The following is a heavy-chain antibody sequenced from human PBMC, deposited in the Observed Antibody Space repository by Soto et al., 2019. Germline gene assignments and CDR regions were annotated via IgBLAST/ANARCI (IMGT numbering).Heavy chain of an antibody. CDR2: ISWDGGIT. J-gene: IGHJ3*02. V-gene: IGHV3-43*01. D-gene: IGHD3-9*01. Sequence: GGSLRLSCAASGFTFNAYTMHWVRQAPGKGLEWVSLISWDGGITYYGDSVKGRFTVSRDNSDNSLYLQMNSLRAEDTAVYYCAKLRYRFDIWGQGTMVTVSS. CDR1: GFTFNAYT. CDR3: AKLRYRFDI.